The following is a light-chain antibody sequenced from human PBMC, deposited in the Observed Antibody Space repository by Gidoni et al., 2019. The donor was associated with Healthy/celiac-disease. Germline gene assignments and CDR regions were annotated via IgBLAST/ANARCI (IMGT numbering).Light chain of an antibody. V-gene: IGLV1-51*02. CDR1: SSNIGNNY. CDR3: GTWDSSLSAGV. CDR2: ENN. Sequence: QSVLTQPPSVSAAPGQKVTISCSGSSSNIGNNYVSWYQQLPGTAPKLLIYENNKRPAWIPDRFSGSKSGTSATLCITGLQTGDEADYYCGTWDSSLSAGVFGGGTKLTVL. J-gene: IGLJ3*02.